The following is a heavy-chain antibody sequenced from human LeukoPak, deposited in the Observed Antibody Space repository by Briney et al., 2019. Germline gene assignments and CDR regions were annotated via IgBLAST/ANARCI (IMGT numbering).Heavy chain of an antibody. CDR2: ISAYNGNT. J-gene: IGHJ3*02. Sequence: ASVKVSCKASGYTFTSYGISWVRQAPGQGLEWMGWISAYNGNTNYAQKLQGRVTMTTDTSTSTAYMELRSLRSDDTAVYYCARPNWNDFPDAFDIWGKGTMVTVFS. CDR1: GYTFTSYG. D-gene: IGHD1-1*01. V-gene: IGHV1-18*04. CDR3: ARPNWNDFPDAFDI.